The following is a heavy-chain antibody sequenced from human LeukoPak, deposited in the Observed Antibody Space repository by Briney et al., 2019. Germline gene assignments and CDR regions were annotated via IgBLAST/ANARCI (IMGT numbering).Heavy chain of an antibody. Sequence: ASETLSLSCTVSGGSISSGSYYWGWIRQSPGKGLEWMGSMYHSGSTYYNPSLKSRVTISVDTSKNQFSLKLSSVTAADTAAYYCASHITLVGAIDYWGQGTLVTVSS. J-gene: IGHJ4*02. D-gene: IGHD1-26*01. CDR3: ASHITLVGAIDY. CDR2: MYHSGST. V-gene: IGHV4-39*01. CDR1: GGSISSGSYY.